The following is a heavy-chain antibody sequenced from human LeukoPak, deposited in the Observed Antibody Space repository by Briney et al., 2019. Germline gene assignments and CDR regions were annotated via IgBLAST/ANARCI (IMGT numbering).Heavy chain of an antibody. J-gene: IGHJ4*02. CDR3: ARRGDSDFRID. D-gene: IGHD2-21*02. CDR2: IYPDDSDT. Sequence: GESLKISCKGPRHSFHSQWIGWVRQMPGKGLEWMGIIYPDDSDTRYSASFQGQVTISADKSISTAYLQWNSLEASDSAIYYCARRGDSDFRIDWGQGTLVTVSS. V-gene: IGHV5-51*01. CDR1: RHSFHSQW.